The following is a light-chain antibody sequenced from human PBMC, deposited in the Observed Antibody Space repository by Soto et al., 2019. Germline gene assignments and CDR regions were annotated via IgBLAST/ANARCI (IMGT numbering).Light chain of an antibody. CDR2: WAS. J-gene: IGKJ4*01. CDR3: QQYYGTPLT. CDR1: QSVLYSSNNKNY. Sequence: DIVMTQSPDSLAVSLGERATINCKSSQSVLYSSNNKNYLAWYQQKPGQPPKLLIYWASTRESGVPDRFSGSGSGTDFTLTTSSLQAEDVAVYFCQQYYGTPLTFGGGTKVDIK. V-gene: IGKV4-1*01.